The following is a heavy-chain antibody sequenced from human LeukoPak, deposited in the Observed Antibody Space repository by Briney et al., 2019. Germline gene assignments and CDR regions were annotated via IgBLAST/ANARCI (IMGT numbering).Heavy chain of an antibody. J-gene: IGHJ4*02. Sequence: GASVKVSCKASGYTFATYGFCWVRQAPGHGLEWMGWISANTGKTDYARKFQGRVTITTDTSTSTAYMELRSQRPDDTAVYYCAKVAGDRMDYWGKGTLLTVSS. V-gene: IGHV1-18*01. D-gene: IGHD6-13*01. CDR2: ISANTGKT. CDR1: GYTFATYG. CDR3: AKVAGDRMDY.